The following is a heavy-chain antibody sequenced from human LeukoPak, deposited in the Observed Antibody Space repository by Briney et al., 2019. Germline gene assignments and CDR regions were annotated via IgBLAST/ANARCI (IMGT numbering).Heavy chain of an antibody. V-gene: IGHV3-74*01. Sequence: PGGSLRLSCTASGFSFSGHWMHWARQLPGKGLVWVSRISPTGSTTSYADSVKGRFTVSRDNAKNTLYLQVNNLRAEDTAVYYCARGGLTGTTIPYFDYWGQGTLVTVSS. CDR1: GFSFSGHW. CDR3: ARGGLTGTTIPYFDY. J-gene: IGHJ4*02. CDR2: ISPTGSTT. D-gene: IGHD1-7*01.